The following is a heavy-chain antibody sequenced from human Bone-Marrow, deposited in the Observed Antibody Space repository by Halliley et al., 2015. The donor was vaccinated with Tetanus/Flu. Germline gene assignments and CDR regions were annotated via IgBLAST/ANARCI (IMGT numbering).Heavy chain of an antibody. CDR2: IYNSGRP. J-gene: IGHJ4*02. V-gene: IGHV4-30-4*01. D-gene: IGHD6-13*01. CDR3: ARGAAGRRLDY. Sequence: LEWIGCIYNSGRPYYNPSLRGRVTISPDTSKNQFSLRLTSVTAADTAVYYCARGAAGRRLDYWGQGILVTVSS.